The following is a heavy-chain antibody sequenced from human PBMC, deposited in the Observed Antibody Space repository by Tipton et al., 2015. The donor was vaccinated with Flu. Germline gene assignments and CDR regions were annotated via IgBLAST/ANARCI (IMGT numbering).Heavy chain of an antibody. V-gene: IGHV4-31*03. J-gene: IGHJ4*02. D-gene: IGHD3-10*01. CDR2: TRYSGGT. CDR1: GSSISSGGYY. Sequence: TLSLTCTVSGSSISSGGYYWGWVRQHPGKGLEWIGYTRYSGGTYYNPSLRSRLTILLDTSKNQFSLRVSSVTAADTAVYYCARSTYYYGSGSSDYWGQGTLVTVSS. CDR3: ARSTYYYGSGSSDY.